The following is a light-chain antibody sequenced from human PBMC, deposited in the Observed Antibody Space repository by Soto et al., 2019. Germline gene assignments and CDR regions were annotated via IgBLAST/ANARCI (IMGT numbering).Light chain of an antibody. J-gene: IGKJ4*01. V-gene: IGKV3-20*01. Sequence: EIVLTQSPGTLSLSPGERATLSCRASQSVSSSYLAWYQQKPGQAPRLLIYGASSRATGIPDRFSGSGSGTDFPLTISRLEPEDFAVYYCQQYGSSPNLTFGGGTTVGIK. CDR1: QSVSSSY. CDR3: QQYGSSPNLT. CDR2: GAS.